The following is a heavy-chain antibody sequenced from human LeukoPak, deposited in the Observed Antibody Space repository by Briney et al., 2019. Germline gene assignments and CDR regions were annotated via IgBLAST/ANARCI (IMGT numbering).Heavy chain of an antibody. CDR2: IYYSGST. V-gene: IGHV4-59*01. Sequence: KPSETLSLTCTVSGGSISSYYWSWIRQPPGKGLEWIGYIYYSGSTNYNPSLKSRVTISVDTSKNQFSLKLSSVTAADTAVYYCARGPFDSSGYYRYYFDYWGQGTLVTVSS. CDR1: GGSISSYY. D-gene: IGHD3-22*01. CDR3: ARGPFDSSGYYRYYFDY. J-gene: IGHJ4*02.